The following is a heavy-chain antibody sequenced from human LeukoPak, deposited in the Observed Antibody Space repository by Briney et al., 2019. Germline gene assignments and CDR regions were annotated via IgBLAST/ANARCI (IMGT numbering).Heavy chain of an antibody. D-gene: IGHD3-22*01. V-gene: IGHV4-59*08. CDR3: ARRGYYYDSSHYYYFDY. J-gene: IGHJ4*02. CDR1: GVSITSYY. CDR2: IYHSGST. Sequence: PSETLSLTCTVSGVSITSYYWSWIRQPPGKGLEWIGSIYHSGSTNDNPSLKSRVTASVDTSKNQFSLKLSSVTAADTAVYYCARRGYYYDSSHYYYFDYWGQGTLVTVSS.